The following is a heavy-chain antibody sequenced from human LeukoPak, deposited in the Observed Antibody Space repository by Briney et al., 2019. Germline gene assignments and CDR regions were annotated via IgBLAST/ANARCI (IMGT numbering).Heavy chain of an antibody. CDR3: ARDPYSSGWYGFDYYYGMDV. V-gene: IGHV1-69*04. D-gene: IGHD6-19*01. CDR1: GGTFSSYA. J-gene: IGHJ6*02. Sequence: ASVKVSCKASGGTFSSYAISWVRQAPGQGLEWMGRIIPILGIAKYAQKFQGRVTITADKSPSTAYMELSSLRSDDAAVYYCARDPYSSGWYGFDYYYGMDVWGQGTTVTVSS. CDR2: IIPILGIA.